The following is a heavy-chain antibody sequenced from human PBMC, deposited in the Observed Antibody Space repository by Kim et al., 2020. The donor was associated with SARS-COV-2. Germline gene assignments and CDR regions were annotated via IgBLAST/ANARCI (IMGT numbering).Heavy chain of an antibody. V-gene: IGHV3-9*01. D-gene: IGHD3-10*01. Sequence: DYADSVKGRFTISRDNAKNSLYLQMNSLRAEDTALYYCARRWFGRGYFDYWGQGNLVTVSS. J-gene: IGHJ4*02. CDR3: ARRWFGRGYFDY.